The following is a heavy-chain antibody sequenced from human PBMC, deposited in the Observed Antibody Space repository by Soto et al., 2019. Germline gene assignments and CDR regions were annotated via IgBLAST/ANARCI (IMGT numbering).Heavy chain of an antibody. CDR3: AREGITTQSFDY. Sequence: SETLSLTCTVSGGSISSGGYYWSWIRQHPGKGLEWIGYIYYSGSTYYNPSLKSRVTISVDTSKNQFSLKLSSVTAADTAVYYCAREGITTQSFDYWGQGTLVTVSS. J-gene: IGHJ4*02. D-gene: IGHD1-20*01. CDR2: IYYSGST. CDR1: GGSISSGGYY. V-gene: IGHV4-31*03.